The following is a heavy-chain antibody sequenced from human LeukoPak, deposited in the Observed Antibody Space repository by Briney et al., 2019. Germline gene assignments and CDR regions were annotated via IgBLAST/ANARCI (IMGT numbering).Heavy chain of an antibody. D-gene: IGHD6-19*01. CDR2: IYYSGST. V-gene: IGHV4-59*01. J-gene: IGHJ2*01. CDR3: ARRDSSGWYRYFDL. Sequence: SETLSLTCTASGGSISGYYWSWIRQPPGKGLEWIGYIYYSGSTTYNPSLKSRVTISVDTSKNQFSLRLTSVTAADTAVYYCARRDSSGWYRYFDLWGRGTLVTVSS. CDR1: GGSISGYY.